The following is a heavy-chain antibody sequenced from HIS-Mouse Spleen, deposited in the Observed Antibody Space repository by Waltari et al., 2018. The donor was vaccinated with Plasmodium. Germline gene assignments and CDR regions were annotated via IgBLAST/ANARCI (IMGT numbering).Heavy chain of an antibody. CDR3: AKSSKGTGDLWDY. J-gene: IGHJ4*02. CDR1: GLPFTCYD. CDR2: ISGSGGST. V-gene: IGHV3-23*01. D-gene: IGHD7-27*01. Sequence: EVQLLEFGGGLLQPGGSLRLSCAASGLPFTCYDLFWFCQAPGKGLEWVSAISGSGGSTYYADSVKGRFTISRDNSKNTLYLQMNSLRAEDTAVYYCAKSSKGTGDLWDYWGQGTLVTVSS.